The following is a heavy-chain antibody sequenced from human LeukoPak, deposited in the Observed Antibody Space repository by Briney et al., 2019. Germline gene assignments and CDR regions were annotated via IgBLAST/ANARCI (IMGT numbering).Heavy chain of an antibody. Sequence: GASVKVSCKASGGTFSSYAISWVRQAPGQGLEWMGGIIPIFGTANYAQEFQGRVTITTDESTSTAYMELSSLRSEDTAVYYCARGYSYGYADYWGQGTLVTVSS. CDR2: IIPIFGTA. V-gene: IGHV1-69*05. CDR3: ARGYSYGYADY. CDR1: GGTFSSYA. J-gene: IGHJ4*02. D-gene: IGHD5-18*01.